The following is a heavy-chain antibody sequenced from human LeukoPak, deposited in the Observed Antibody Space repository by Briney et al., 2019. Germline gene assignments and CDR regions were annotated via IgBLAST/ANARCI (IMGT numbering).Heavy chain of an antibody. J-gene: IGHJ4*02. V-gene: IGHV3-NL1*01. CDR3: ARDPRSGTGI. CDR1: GFTFSSYG. Sequence: PGRSLRLSCAASGFTFSSYGMHWVRQAPGKGLEWVSVTSSGGNTYYADSVQGRFTISRDNSKNTLYLQMNSLRAEDTAVYYCARDPRSGTGIWGQGALVTVSS. D-gene: IGHD1-1*01. CDR2: TSSGGNT.